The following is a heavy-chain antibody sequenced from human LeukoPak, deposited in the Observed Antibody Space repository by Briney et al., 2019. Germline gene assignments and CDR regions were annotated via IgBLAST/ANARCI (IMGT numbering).Heavy chain of an antibody. J-gene: IGHJ4*02. CDR3: ARDTDYDILTGYYVFDY. CDR1: GYTFTGYY. V-gene: IGHV1-2*02. Sequence: ASVKVSCKASGYTFTGYYMHWVRQAPGQGLEWMGWINPNSGGTNYAQKFQGRVTMTRDTSISTAYMELSRLRSDDTAVYYCARDTDYDILTGYYVFDYWGLGTLVTVSS. CDR2: INPNSGGT. D-gene: IGHD3-9*01.